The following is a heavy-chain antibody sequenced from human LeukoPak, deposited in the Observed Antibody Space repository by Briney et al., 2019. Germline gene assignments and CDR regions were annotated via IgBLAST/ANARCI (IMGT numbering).Heavy chain of an antibody. CDR2: ISTGGETV. D-gene: IGHD6-6*01. CDR1: GFTFISYE. CDR3: ARAGSNFDY. V-gene: IGHV3-48*03. Sequence: PGGSLRLSCAVSGFTFISYEMNWVRQAPGKGLEWVSYISTGGETVYYADSVKGRFTISRDNAKDSLFLQMNSLRADDTAIYYCARAGSNFDYWGQGTLVTVS. J-gene: IGHJ4*02.